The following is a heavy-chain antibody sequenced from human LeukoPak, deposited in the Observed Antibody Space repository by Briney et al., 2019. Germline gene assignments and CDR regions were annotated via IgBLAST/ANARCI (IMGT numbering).Heavy chain of an antibody. CDR1: GFTFDDYG. V-gene: IGHV3-20*04. CDR2: INWNGGST. Sequence: GGSLRLSCAASGFTFDDYGMSWVRQAPGKGLEWVSGINWNGGSTAYADSVKGRFTISRDNAKNSLYLQMNSLRAEDTALYYCARSNYYYYYMDVWGKGTTVTVSS. CDR3: ARSNYYYYYMDV. J-gene: IGHJ6*03.